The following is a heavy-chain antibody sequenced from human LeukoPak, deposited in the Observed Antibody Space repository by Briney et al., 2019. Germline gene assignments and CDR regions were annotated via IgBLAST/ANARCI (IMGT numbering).Heavy chain of an antibody. CDR1: GFTFSSYA. D-gene: IGHD1-1*01. Sequence: PGGSLRLSCAASGFTFSSYAMHWVRQAPGKGLEWVAVISYDGSNKYYADSVKGRFTIPRDNSKNTMYLQMNSLRAEDTAVYYCARDGTVQYGMDVWGQGTTVTVSS. CDR2: ISYDGSNK. CDR3: ARDGTVQYGMDV. J-gene: IGHJ6*02. V-gene: IGHV3-30-3*01.